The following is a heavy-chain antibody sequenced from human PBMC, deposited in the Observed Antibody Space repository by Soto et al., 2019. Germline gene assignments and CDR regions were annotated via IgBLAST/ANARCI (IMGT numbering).Heavy chain of an antibody. D-gene: IGHD3-10*01. CDR2: FSNSGST. CDR1: GDSVSSGSYY. Sequence: SETLSLTCTVSGDSVSSGSYYLMWIRQPPGKGLEWIGYFSNSGSTNYNSSLKTRVTISVDKSKNQLSLKLTSVIAADTAVYYCARAYYFGSGRGRSMDVWGQGTTVTVSS. J-gene: IGHJ6*02. V-gene: IGHV4-61*01. CDR3: ARAYYFGSGRGRSMDV.